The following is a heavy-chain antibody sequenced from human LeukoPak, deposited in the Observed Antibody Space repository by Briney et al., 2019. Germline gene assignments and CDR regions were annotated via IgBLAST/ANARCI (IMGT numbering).Heavy chain of an antibody. V-gene: IGHV4-39*07. CDR3: ARNAGDY. CDR2: IYYSGST. Sequence: SETLSLTCTVSGGSISSSSYYWGWIRQPPGKGLEWIGSIYYSGSTYYNPSLKSRVTISVDTSKNQFSLKLISVTAADTAVYYCARNAGDYWGQGTLVTVSS. CDR1: GGSISSSSYY. J-gene: IGHJ4*02.